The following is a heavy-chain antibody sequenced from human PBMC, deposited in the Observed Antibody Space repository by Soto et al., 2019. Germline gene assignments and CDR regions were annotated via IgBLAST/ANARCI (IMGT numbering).Heavy chain of an antibody. D-gene: IGHD3-16*01. CDR2: MNAKSGDT. V-gene: IGHV1-8*01. Sequence: GSVKVYFKASGYPFSDLDINWLRQASGQGPEWMGWMNAKSGDTFFPQRFRGKFNMTWDTSLSTAYMEVGSLTSHDTAIYYCARGNPFNYAGFDVWGQGTTVTVSS. CDR1: GYPFSDLD. J-gene: IGHJ6*01. CDR3: ARGNPFNYAGFDV.